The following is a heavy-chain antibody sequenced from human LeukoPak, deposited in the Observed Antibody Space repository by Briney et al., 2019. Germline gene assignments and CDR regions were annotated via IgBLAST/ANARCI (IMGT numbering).Heavy chain of an antibody. V-gene: IGHV1-24*01. Sequence: VASVKVSCKVSGYTLTELSMHWVRQAPGKGLEWMGGFDPEDGETIYAQKFQGRVTMTEDTSTDTAYMELSSLRSEDTAVYYCATSKGLLLSLDYWGQGTLVTVSS. CDR1: GYTLTELS. CDR3: ATSKGLLLSLDY. J-gene: IGHJ4*02. CDR2: FDPEDGET. D-gene: IGHD2-21*02.